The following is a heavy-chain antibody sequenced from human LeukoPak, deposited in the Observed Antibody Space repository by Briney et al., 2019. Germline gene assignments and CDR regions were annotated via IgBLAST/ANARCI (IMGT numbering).Heavy chain of an antibody. CDR1: GYTFTSHA. CDR2: INAGNGNT. J-gene: IGHJ5*02. V-gene: IGHV1-3*01. D-gene: IGHD1-1*01. Sequence: VASVKVSCKASGYTFTSHAMHWVRQAPGQRLEWMGWINAGNGNTKYSQKFQGRVTITRDTSASTAYMELSSLRSEDTAVYYCARERNTTGKFDPWGQGTLVTVSS. CDR3: ARERNTTGKFDP.